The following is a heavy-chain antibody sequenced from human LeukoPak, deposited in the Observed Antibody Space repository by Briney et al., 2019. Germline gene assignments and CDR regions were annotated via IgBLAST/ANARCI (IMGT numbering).Heavy chain of an antibody. CDR3: ARDALHIVVVTAMYAFDI. Sequence: GGSLRLSCAASGFTFSSYAMHWVRQAPGKGLEWVAVISDDGSNKYYADSVKGRFTISRDNSKNTLYLQMNSLRAEDTAVYYCARDALHIVVVTAMYAFDIWGQGTMVTVSS. D-gene: IGHD2-21*02. J-gene: IGHJ3*02. CDR1: GFTFSSYA. V-gene: IGHV3-30-3*01. CDR2: ISDDGSNK.